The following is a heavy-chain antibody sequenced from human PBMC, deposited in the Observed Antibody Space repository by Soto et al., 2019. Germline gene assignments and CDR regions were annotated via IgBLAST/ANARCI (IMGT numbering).Heavy chain of an antibody. CDR2: ISSSGSTI. Sequence: PGGSLRLSCAASGFTFSSYEVNWVRQAPGKGLEWVSYISSSGSTIYYADSVKGRFTISRDNAKNSLYLQMNSLRAEDTAVYYCARVPGSAAGSKNWFDPWGQGTLVTVSS. V-gene: IGHV3-48*03. CDR1: GFTFSSYE. D-gene: IGHD6-13*01. J-gene: IGHJ5*02. CDR3: ARVPGSAAGSKNWFDP.